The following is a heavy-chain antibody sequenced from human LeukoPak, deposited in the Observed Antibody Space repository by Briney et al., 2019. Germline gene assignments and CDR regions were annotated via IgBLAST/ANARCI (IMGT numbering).Heavy chain of an antibody. CDR1: NDSMTRYY. CDR3: ARGWYSSGWYVFDY. Sequence: SETLSLTCTVSNDSMTRYYWAWIRQPAGKGLEWIGRIFSSGSTNYNPSLKTRVTMPEDVSKNQFSLTLSSVTAADTAVYYCARGWYSSGWYVFDYWGQGTLVTVTS. V-gene: IGHV4-4*07. D-gene: IGHD6-19*01. CDR2: IFSSGST. J-gene: IGHJ4*02.